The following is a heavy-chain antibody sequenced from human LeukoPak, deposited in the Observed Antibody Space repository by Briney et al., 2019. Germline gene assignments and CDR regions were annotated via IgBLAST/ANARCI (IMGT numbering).Heavy chain of an antibody. CDR3: AGVLLSFGEYHMDV. CDR2: VYASGST. Sequence: SETLSLTCTVSGGSISSGSYYWNWIRQPAGKGLEWIGRVYASGSTNYNPSLKSRVTMSVDTSKNQFSLKLSSVTAADTAVYYCAGVLLSFGEYHMDVWGKGTTVIISS. V-gene: IGHV4-61*02. CDR1: GGSISSGSYY. J-gene: IGHJ6*03. D-gene: IGHD3-10*01.